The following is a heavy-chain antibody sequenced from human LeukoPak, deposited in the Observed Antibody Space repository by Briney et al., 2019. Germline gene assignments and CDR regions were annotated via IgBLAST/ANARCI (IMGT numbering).Heavy chain of an antibody. J-gene: IGHJ4*02. CDR2: INAGNGNT. Sequence: ASVKVSCKASGYTFTSYAMHWVRQAPGQRLEWMGWINAGNGNTKYSQNFQGGVTITRDTSASTAYMELSSLTSEDTALYYCARDDCGDTCYPGGYWGQGTLVTVSS. CDR3: ARDDCGDTCYPGGY. V-gene: IGHV1-3*01. CDR1: GYTFTSYA. D-gene: IGHD2-21*01.